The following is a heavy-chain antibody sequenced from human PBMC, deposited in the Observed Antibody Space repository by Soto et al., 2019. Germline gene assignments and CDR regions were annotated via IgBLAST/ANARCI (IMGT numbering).Heavy chain of an antibody. CDR3: ARGGSTSCYNECYYYGMDV. Sequence: QVQLQESGPGLVKPSQTLSLTCTVSGGSISSGGYYWSWIRQHPGKGLEWIGYIYYSGSTYYNPSLKSRVTISVDTSKNQFSLKLSSVTAADTAVYYCARGGSTSCYNECYYYGMDVWGQGTTVTVSS. V-gene: IGHV4-31*03. J-gene: IGHJ6*02. D-gene: IGHD2-2*02. CDR1: GGSISSGGYY. CDR2: IYYSGST.